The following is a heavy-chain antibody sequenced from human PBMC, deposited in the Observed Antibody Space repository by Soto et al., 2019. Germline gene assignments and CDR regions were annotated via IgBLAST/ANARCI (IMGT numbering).Heavy chain of an antibody. CDR3: ARERAYYDILTGYYLFDY. CDR2: VHRSGTT. CDR1: SGSISTDYW. J-gene: IGHJ4*02. V-gene: IGHV4-4*02. Sequence: SETLSLTCAVSSGSISTDYWWSWVRQPPGKGLEWIGEVHRSGTTNYIQSLKSRVTISVDTSKNQFSLKLSSVTAADTAVYYCARERAYYDILTGYYLFDYWGQGTLVTVSS. D-gene: IGHD3-9*01.